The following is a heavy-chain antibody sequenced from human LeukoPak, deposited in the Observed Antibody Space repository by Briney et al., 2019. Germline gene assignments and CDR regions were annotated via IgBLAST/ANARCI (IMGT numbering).Heavy chain of an antibody. CDR3: ARARTYSGYDWDY. CDR2: TRNKPNNYTT. V-gene: IGHV3-72*01. CDR1: GFTFSDHY. Sequence: GGSLRLSCAASGFTFSDHYMDWVRQAPGKGLEWVGRTRNKPNNYTTEYAASVKGRFTISRDDSKSSLYPQMNSLKTEDTAVYYCARARTYSGYDWDYWGQGTLVTVSS. D-gene: IGHD5-12*01. J-gene: IGHJ4*02.